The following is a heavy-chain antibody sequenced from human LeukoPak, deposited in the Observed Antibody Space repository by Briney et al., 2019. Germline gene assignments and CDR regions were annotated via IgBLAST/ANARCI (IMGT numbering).Heavy chain of an antibody. Sequence: ASVKVSCKASGYTFTGYYMHWVRQSPGQGLEWMGWINPNNGGTNYAQKFQGWVIMTRDTSISTAYMELSRLRSDDTAVYYCTIAGYRSGPAAFDAFDIWGQGTMVTVSS. CDR1: GYTFTGYY. D-gene: IGHD6-19*01. J-gene: IGHJ3*02. V-gene: IGHV1-2*04. CDR3: TIAGYRSGPAAFDAFDI. CDR2: INPNNGGT.